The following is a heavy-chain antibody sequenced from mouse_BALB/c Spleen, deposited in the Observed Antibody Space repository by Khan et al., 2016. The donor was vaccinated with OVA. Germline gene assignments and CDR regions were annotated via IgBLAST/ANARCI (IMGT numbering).Heavy chain of an antibody. V-gene: IGHV1S137*01. J-gene: IGHJ3*01. CDR3: ARGGGGDRFAY. CDR2: ISTYYGDA. Sequence: VKLLESGAELVRPGVSVKISCKGSGYTFTDFTMHWVKQSHAKSLEWIGVISTYYGDATHNEKFKGKATLTVDKSSSTAYMALARLTSEDSAIFYCARGGGGDRFAYWGQGTLVTVSA. CDR1: GYTFTDFT.